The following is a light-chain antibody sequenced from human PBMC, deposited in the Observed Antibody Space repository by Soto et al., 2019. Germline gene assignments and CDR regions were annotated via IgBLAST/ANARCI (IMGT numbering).Light chain of an antibody. CDR3: QQYNSYPWT. CDR1: QSISSW. Sequence: DIQMHQSLSTLSASVGDSAAITCRASQSISSWLAWYQQKPGKANKLLIYKASSLESGVPSRFSGSGSGTEFTLTISSLQPDEFATYYCQQYNSYPWTFGQGTKVDIK. V-gene: IGKV1-5*03. CDR2: KAS. J-gene: IGKJ1*01.